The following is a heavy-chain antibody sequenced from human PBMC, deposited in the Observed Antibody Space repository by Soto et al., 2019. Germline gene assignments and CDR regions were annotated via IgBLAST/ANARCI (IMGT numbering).Heavy chain of an antibody. CDR2: IIPVLGTA. D-gene: IGHD3-9*01. J-gene: IGHJ4*02. Sequence: QVQLVQSGAEVKKPGSSVKVSCKASGGTFSTYPISWVRQAPGHGLEWMGGIIPVLGTANYAQRFQDRVTITADESTXTXYXXLSSLRSEDTALYYCARGPSNYDPVTGYPAYYFDDWGQGTLVTVSS. V-gene: IGHV1-69*11. CDR3: ARGPSNYDPVTGYPAYYFDD. CDR1: GGTFSTYP.